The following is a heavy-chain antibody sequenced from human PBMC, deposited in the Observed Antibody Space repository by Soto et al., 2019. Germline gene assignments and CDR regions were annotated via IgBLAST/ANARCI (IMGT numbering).Heavy chain of an antibody. J-gene: IGHJ4*02. CDR1: GGSFSGYF. CDR3: ARRASAIRY. Sequence: PSETLSVTCTVYGGSFSGYFWSWISQPPGKGLKWIGEINHSGSTNYDPSLKSRVTISVDTSKNQFSLNLSSVTAADTAVYYCARRASAIRYWGQGTLVTVSS. D-gene: IGHD5-12*01. V-gene: IGHV4-34*01. CDR2: INHSGST.